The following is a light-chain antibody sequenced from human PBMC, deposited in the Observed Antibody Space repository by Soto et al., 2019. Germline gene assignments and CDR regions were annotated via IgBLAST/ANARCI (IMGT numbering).Light chain of an antibody. V-gene: IGLV1-40*01. CDR3: QSYDSSLSAWV. J-gene: IGLJ3*02. Sequence: QSALTQPPSVSGAPGQRVTISCTGSSSYIGAGYDVHWYQQLPGTAPKLLIYANSNRPSGVPDRFSGSKSGTSASLAITGLQAEDEADYYCQSYDSSLSAWVFGGGTKLTVL. CDR1: SSYIGAGYD. CDR2: ANS.